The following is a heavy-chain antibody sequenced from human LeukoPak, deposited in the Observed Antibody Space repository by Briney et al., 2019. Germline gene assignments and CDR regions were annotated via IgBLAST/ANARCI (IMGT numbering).Heavy chain of an antibody. J-gene: IGHJ4*02. CDR2: IYYSGST. CDR3: AKDSSGFVY. V-gene: IGHV4-59*01. Sequence: SETLSLTCTVSGGSISGYFWSWIRQPPGKGLEWIGYIYYSGSTNYNPSLKSRVTISVDTSKNQFSLKLSSVTAADTAVYYCAKDSSGFVYWGQGTLVTVSS. D-gene: IGHD6-19*01. CDR1: GGSISGYF.